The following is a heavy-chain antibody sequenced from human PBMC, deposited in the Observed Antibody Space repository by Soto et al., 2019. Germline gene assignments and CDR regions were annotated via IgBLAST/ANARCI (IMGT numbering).Heavy chain of an antibody. CDR2: INPIFGTT. CDR1: GGTFSTHA. CDR3: ARSYSFGGVISPTFDY. Sequence: QEQLVQSGAEVKKPGSSVKVSCKASGGTFSTHAITWVRQAPGQGLEWMGGINPIFGTTNYAQKFQGRLPITAEKSTTTAFMGLNSLRSDGPAVYFCARSYSFGGVISPTFDYWGQGTLVTVSS. D-gene: IGHD3-16*02. V-gene: IGHV1-69*06. J-gene: IGHJ4*02.